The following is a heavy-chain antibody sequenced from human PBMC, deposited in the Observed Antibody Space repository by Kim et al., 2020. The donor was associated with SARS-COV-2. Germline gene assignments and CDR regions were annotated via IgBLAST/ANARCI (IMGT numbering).Heavy chain of an antibody. D-gene: IGHD5-18*01. CDR2: ISYDGSNK. Sequence: GGSLRLSCAASGFTFSSYAMHWVRQAPGKGLEWVAVISYDGSNKYYADSVKGRFTISRDNSKNTLYLQMNSLRAEDTAVYYCARDFYADTAMAAPIWGQGTMVTVSS. CDR3: ARDFYADTAMAAPI. J-gene: IGHJ3*02. CDR1: GFTFSSYA. V-gene: IGHV3-30-3*01.